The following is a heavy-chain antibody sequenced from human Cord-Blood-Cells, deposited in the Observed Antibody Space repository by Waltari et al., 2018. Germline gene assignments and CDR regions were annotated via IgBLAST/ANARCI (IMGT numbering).Heavy chain of an antibody. J-gene: IGHJ4*02. Sequence: QVQLVESGGGVVQPGRSLRLSCAASGFTFSSYAMHWVRQAPGKGLEWVAVISYDRSNKYYADSRKGRFTLSRDNSKNTLYLQMNSLRAEDTAVYSCARDLNYDYWGQGTLVTVSS. CDR1: GFTFSSYA. D-gene: IGHD1-7*01. V-gene: IGHV3-30*04. CDR2: ISYDRSNK. CDR3: ARDLNYDY.